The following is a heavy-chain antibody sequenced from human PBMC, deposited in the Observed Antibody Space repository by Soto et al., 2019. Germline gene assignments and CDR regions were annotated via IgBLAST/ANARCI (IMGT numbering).Heavy chain of an antibody. CDR3: ARSSYDSSGYSKDYDF. CDR1: GFTFSSYA. Sequence: GGSLRLSCSASGFTFSSYAMHWVRQAPGKGLVWVSRINSDGSTTSYADSVKGRFTISRDNAKNTLSLQMNSLRAEDTAVYFCARSSYDSSGYSKDYDFWGLGTLVTVS. V-gene: IGHV3-74*01. D-gene: IGHD3-22*01. J-gene: IGHJ4*02. CDR2: INSDGSTT.